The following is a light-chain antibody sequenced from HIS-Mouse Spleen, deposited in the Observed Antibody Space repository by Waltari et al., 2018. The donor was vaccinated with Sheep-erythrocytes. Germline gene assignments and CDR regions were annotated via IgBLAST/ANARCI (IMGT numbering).Light chain of an antibody. CDR3: SSYTSSSTPVV. CDR2: DVS. Sequence: QSALTQPASVSGFPVQSLTISCTGTSSDVGCSNSVSCYQQHPGKVPKLMIYDVSTRPSVFSNRFSGSKSGNTASLTISGLQAEDEADYYCSSYTSSSTPVVFGGGTKLTVL. CDR1: SSDVGCSNS. J-gene: IGLJ2*01. V-gene: IGLV2-14*03.